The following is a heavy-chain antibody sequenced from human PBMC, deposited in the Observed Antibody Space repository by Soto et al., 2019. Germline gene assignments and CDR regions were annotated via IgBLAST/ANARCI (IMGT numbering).Heavy chain of an antibody. Sequence: GGSLIISCAASDCTVSSNYMSWVRPALGKGLEWVSVIYSGGSTYYADSVNGRFTISRDNSKNTLYLQMNSLRAEDTAVYYCAKDSSHPYRPSAFDIWGQGTMVTVSS. V-gene: IGHV3-53*01. D-gene: IGHD2-15*01. CDR3: AKDSSHPYRPSAFDI. CDR2: IYSGGST. J-gene: IGHJ3*02. CDR1: DCTVSSNY.